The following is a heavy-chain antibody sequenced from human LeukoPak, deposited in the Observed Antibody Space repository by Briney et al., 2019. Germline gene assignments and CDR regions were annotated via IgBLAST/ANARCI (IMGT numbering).Heavy chain of an antibody. J-gene: IGHJ3*02. CDR2: ISYDGSNK. CDR1: GFTFSSYA. CDR3: AKDRSRGIAAAGTRGDAFDI. D-gene: IGHD6-13*01. V-gene: IGHV3-30-3*01. Sequence: GGSLRLSCAASGFTFSSYAMHWVRQAPGKGLEWVAVISYDGSNKYYADSVKGRFTISRDNSKNTLYLQMNSLRAEDTAVYYCAKDRSRGIAAAGTRGDAFDIWGQGTMVTVSS.